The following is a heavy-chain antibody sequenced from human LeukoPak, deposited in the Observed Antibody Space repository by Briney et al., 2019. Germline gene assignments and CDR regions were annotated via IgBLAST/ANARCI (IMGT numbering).Heavy chain of an antibody. J-gene: IGHJ4*02. CDR1: GYSISSTYY. V-gene: IGHV4-38-2*02. Sequence: SETLSLTCTVSGYSISSTYYWGWIRQPPGKGLEWIGSINDGGSTYYDPSRKSRATISVDTSNNQFSLKVNSVTAADTAVHYCARLGGNSYGSYYFDYWGQGTLVTASS. CDR2: INDGGST. CDR3: ARLGGNSYGSYYFDY. D-gene: IGHD5-18*01.